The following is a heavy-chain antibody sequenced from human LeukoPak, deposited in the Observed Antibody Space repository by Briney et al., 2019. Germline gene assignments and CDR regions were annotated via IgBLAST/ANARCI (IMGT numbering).Heavy chain of an antibody. J-gene: IGHJ4*02. Sequence: GGSLRLSCAASGFTFSSYTMSWVRQAPGKGLEWVSGITSGGITYYTDSVKGRFTISRDNSKNTLYLQMNSLRAEDTAIYYCAKARSTSSWYYFDYWGQGTLVTVSS. CDR3: AKARSTSSWYYFDY. V-gene: IGHV3-23*01. CDR2: ITSGGIT. D-gene: IGHD2-2*01. CDR1: GFTFSSYT.